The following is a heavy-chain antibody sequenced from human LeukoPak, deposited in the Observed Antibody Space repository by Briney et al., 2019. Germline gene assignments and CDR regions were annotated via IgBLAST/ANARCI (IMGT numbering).Heavy chain of an antibody. J-gene: IGHJ5*02. CDR3: ARVTSGATWFDP. Sequence: ASVKVSCKASGYTFTSYDISWVRQAPGQGLEWMGWISAYNGNTNYAQKLQGRVTMTTDTSTSTAYMEPRSLRSDDTAVYYCARVTSGATWFDPWGQGTLVTVSS. D-gene: IGHD2-8*01. CDR2: ISAYNGNT. CDR1: GYTFTSYD. V-gene: IGHV1-18*01.